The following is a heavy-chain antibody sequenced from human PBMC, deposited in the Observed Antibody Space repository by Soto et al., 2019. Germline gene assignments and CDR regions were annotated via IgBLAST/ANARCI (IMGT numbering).Heavy chain of an antibody. CDR3: VRVRTQFWHDPYDI. V-gene: IGHV1-2*02. CDR2: INPNGGGT. CDR1: GYTFIGYD. J-gene: IGHJ3*02. Sequence: APVKVSCRASGYTFIGYDINWVRQAPGQGLEWMGWINPNGGGTNYAQRFQGRVTLTRDTSINTAYMELNGLRSDDTAVYYCVRVRTQFWHDPYDIWSQGTRVTVSS.